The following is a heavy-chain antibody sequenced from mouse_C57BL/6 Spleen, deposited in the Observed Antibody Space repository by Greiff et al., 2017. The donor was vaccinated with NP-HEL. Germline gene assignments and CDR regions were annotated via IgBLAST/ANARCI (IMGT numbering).Heavy chain of an antibody. D-gene: IGHD1-1*01. J-gene: IGHJ1*03. Sequence: QVQLQQPGAELVRPGSSVKLSCKASGYTFTSYWMHWVKQRPIQGLEWIGNIDPSDSETHYNQKFKDKATLTVDKSSSSAYMQLSSLTSEDSAVYYCARRAVLSRYFDVWGTGTTVTVAS. CDR3: ARRAVLSRYFDV. CDR2: IDPSDSET. V-gene: IGHV1-52*01. CDR1: GYTFTSYW.